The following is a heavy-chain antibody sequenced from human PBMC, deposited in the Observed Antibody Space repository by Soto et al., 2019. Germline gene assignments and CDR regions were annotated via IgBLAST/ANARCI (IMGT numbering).Heavy chain of an antibody. CDR3: ARDSPTGSTYSGYDAIDS. V-gene: IGHV1-69*08. Sequence: QVQLVQSGAEVKKPGSSVKVSCKASGGTFSTSTFTWVRQAPGQGLEWMGRTIPSLDVADYAQDFQGRVTITADKSTSTAYMELTSLTSKDTAVYYCARDSPTGSTYSGYDAIDSWGQGTLVTVSS. J-gene: IGHJ4*02. D-gene: IGHD5-12*01. CDR2: TIPSLDVA. CDR1: GGTFSTST.